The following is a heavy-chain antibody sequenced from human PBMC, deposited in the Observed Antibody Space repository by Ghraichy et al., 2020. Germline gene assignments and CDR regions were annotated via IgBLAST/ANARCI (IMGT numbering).Heavy chain of an antibody. V-gene: IGHV4-31*03. D-gene: IGHD3-3*01. CDR2: IYYSGST. CDR3: ARAHQTDYDFWSGYYPLNRIKNHNFDY. Sequence: SETLSLTCTVSGGSISSGGYYWSWIRQHPGKGLEWIGYIYYSGSTYYNPSLKSRVTISVDTSKNQFSLKLSSVTAADTAVYYCARAHQTDYDFWSGYYPLNRIKNHNFDYWGQGTLVTVSS. CDR1: GGSISSGGYY. J-gene: IGHJ4*02.